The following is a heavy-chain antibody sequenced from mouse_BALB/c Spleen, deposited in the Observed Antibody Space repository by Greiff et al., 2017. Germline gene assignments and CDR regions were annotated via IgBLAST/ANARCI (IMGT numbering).Heavy chain of an antibody. CDR3: TRELRY. V-gene: IGHV1S127*01. J-gene: IGHJ2*01. CDR1: GYTFTSYW. Sequence: VQLQQPGAELVKPGASVKMSCKASGYTFTSYWMHWVKQRPGQGLEWIGVIDPSDSYTSYNQKFKGKATLTVDTSSSTAYMQLSSLTSEDSAVYYCTRELRYWGQGTTLTVSS. CDR2: IDPSDSYT.